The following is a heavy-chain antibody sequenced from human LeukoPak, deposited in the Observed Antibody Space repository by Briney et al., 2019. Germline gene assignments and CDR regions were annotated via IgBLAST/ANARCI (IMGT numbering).Heavy chain of an antibody. CDR1: GYTFTSYG. D-gene: IGHD3-3*01. J-gene: IGHJ4*02. V-gene: IGHV1-18*01. CDR2: ISAYNGNT. CDR3: ARDPEITIFGVVIPFDY. Sequence: GASVKVSCKASGYTFTSYGISWVRQAPGQGLEWRGWISAYNGNTNYAQKLQGRVTMTTDTSTSTAYMELRSLRSDDTAVYYCARDPEITIFGVVIPFDYWGQGTLVTVSS.